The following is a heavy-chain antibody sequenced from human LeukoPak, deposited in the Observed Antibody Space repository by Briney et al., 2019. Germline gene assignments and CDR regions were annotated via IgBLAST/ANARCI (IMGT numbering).Heavy chain of an antibody. Sequence: ASVKVSCKASGYTFTGYYMHWVRQAPGQGLEWMGWINPNSGGTNYAQKFQGRVTMTRDTSISTAYMELSRLRSDDTAAYYCARAGIYYYYYYMDVWGKGTTVTISS. CDR1: GYTFTGYY. J-gene: IGHJ6*03. V-gene: IGHV1-2*02. D-gene: IGHD2/OR15-2a*01. CDR3: ARAGIYYYYYYMDV. CDR2: INPNSGGT.